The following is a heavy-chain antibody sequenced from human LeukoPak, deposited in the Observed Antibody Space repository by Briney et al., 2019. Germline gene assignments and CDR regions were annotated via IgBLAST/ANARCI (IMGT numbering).Heavy chain of an antibody. J-gene: IGHJ3*02. CDR2: ISTSSIYI. Sequence: GGSLRLSCAASGFTFSSYTMNWVRQAPGKGLEWVSSISTSSIYIYYADSVKGRFPISRDNAKNSLYLQMNSLKTEDTAVYYCTRVPSYSLDAFDIWGQGTMVTVSS. D-gene: IGHD5-18*01. CDR3: TRVPSYSLDAFDI. CDR1: GFTFSSYT. V-gene: IGHV3-21*03.